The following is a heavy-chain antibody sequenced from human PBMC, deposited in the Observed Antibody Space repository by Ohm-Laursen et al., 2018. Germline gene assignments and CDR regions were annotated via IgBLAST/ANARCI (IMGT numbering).Heavy chain of an antibody. V-gene: IGHV4-59*01. J-gene: IGHJ4*02. CDR2: IDNSGDT. D-gene: IGHD1-26*01. Sequence: SQTLSLTCSISGGSINNYYWSWIRQPPGKGLEWIGFIDNSGDTNYNPSLKSRVTVSLDTSKNHFSLRLSSVTAADTAVYYCARLRAAVWEEYWGQGTLVTVSS. CDR1: GGSINNYY. CDR3: ARLRAAVWEEY.